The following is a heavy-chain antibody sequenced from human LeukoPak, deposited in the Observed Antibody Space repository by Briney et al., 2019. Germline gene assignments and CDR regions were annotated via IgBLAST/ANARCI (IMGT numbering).Heavy chain of an antibody. CDR3: ARRPTGDPKFDY. D-gene: IGHD7-27*01. V-gene: IGHV4-59*08. J-gene: IGHJ4*02. Sequence: SETLSLTCSVSGGSISSYFWTWIRQPPGKGLEWIGYIYSSGSTYYNPSLKSRVTISVDTSKNRFSLKLSTVTAADTAVYYCARRPTGDPKFDYWGQGTLVTVSS. CDR1: GGSISSYF. CDR2: IYSSGST.